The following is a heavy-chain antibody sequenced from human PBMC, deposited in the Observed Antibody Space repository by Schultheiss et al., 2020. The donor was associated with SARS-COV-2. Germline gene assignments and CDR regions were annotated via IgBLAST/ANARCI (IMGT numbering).Heavy chain of an antibody. D-gene: IGHD1-20*01. CDR1: GGSFSGYY. V-gene: IGHV4-34*01. CDR3: AREVPTGITGTPGGMDV. CDR2: INHSGST. Sequence: SQTLSLTCAVYGGSFSGYYWSWIRQPPGKGLEWIGEINHSGSTNYNPSLKSRVTISVDTSKNQFSLKLSSVTAADTAVYYCAREVPTGITGTPGGMDVWGQGTTVTVSS. J-gene: IGHJ6*02.